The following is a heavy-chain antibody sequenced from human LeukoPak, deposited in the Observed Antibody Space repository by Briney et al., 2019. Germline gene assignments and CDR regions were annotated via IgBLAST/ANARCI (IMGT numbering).Heavy chain of an antibody. CDR3: ARDRIPSGSYFGYYYYYMDV. V-gene: IGHV1-2*02. D-gene: IGHD1-26*01. CDR2: INPNSGGT. CDR1: GYTFTGYY. Sequence: ASVKVSCKASGYTFTGYYMHWVRQAPGQGLEWMGWINPNSGGTNYAQKFQGRVTMTRDTSISTAYMELSSLRSEDTAVYYCARDRIPSGSYFGYYYYYMDVWGKGTTVTVSS. J-gene: IGHJ6*03.